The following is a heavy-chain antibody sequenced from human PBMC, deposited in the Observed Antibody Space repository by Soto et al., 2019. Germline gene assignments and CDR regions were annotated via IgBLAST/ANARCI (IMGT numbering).Heavy chain of an antibody. D-gene: IGHD5-12*01. J-gene: IGHJ4*02. CDR2: IYYSGST. CDR3: ASQGGDSGYDLGNFDY. CDR1: GVSISSYY. Sequence: SETLSLTCTVSGVSISSYYWSWIRQPPGKGLEWIGYIYYSGSTNYNPSLKSRVTISVDTSKNQFSLKLSSVTAADTAVYYCASQGGDSGYDLGNFDYWGQGTLVTVS. V-gene: IGHV4-59*08.